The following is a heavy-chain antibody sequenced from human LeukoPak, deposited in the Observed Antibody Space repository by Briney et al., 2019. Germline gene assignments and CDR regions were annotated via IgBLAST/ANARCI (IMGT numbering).Heavy chain of an antibody. D-gene: IGHD2-15*01. CDR2: INYGGTT. Sequence: SETLSLTCTVSGGSISSSTYYWVWIRQPPGKGLEWIGNINYGGTTYYNPSLKSRVTISIDTSNNQFSLKLSSVTAADTAVYYCARQTASGIDYWGQGTLVTVSS. V-gene: IGHV4-39*01. CDR3: ARQTASGIDY. J-gene: IGHJ4*02. CDR1: GGSISSSTYY.